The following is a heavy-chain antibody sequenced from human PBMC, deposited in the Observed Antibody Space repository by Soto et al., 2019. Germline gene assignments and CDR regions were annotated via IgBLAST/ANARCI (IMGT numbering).Heavy chain of an antibody. V-gene: IGHV3-9*01. Sequence: SLRLSCAASGFTFDDYAMHWVRQAPGKGLEWVSGISWNSGSIGYADSVKGRFTISRDNAKNSLYLQMNSLRAEDTALYYCAKDMPPQNIEYSSSALDYWGQGTLVTVSS. D-gene: IGHD6-6*01. CDR1: GFTFDDYA. CDR2: ISWNSGSI. J-gene: IGHJ4*02. CDR3: AKDMPPQNIEYSSSALDY.